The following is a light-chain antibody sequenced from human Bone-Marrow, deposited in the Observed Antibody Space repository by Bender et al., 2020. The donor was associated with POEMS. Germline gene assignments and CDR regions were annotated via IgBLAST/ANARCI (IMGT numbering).Light chain of an antibody. CDR2: EVT. J-gene: IGLJ3*02. CDR1: SSDVGSFNL. CDR3: CSHAGSRAFWV. Sequence: QSALTQPASVSGSPGQSITISCTGTSSDVGSFNLVSWYQEHPGKAPKVIIYEVTQRPSGVSSRFSGSKSGNTASLTISGLQAEDEADYYCCSHAGSRAFWVFGGGTKLTVL. V-gene: IGLV2-23*02.